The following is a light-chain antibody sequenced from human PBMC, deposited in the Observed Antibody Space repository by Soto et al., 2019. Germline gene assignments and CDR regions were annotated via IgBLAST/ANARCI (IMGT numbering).Light chain of an antibody. CDR1: SSDVGGYNY. J-gene: IGLJ1*01. CDR2: DVT. V-gene: IGLV2-14*03. Sequence: QSALTQPASVSGSPRQSIAISCTGTSSDVGGYNYVSRYQQHPGKAPQLMIYDVTTRPSGVSNRFSGSKSGNTAALTISGLQAEDEADYYCSSYTSDTTGVFGTGTKLTVL. CDR3: SSYTSDTTGV.